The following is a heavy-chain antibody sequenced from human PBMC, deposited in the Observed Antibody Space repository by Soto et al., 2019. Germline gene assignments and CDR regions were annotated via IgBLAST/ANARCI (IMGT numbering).Heavy chain of an antibody. V-gene: IGHV4-34*01. CDR3: ARVVPAAIYYYYYGMDV. CDR2: INHSGST. J-gene: IGHJ6*02. D-gene: IGHD2-2*01. Sequence: SETLSLTCAVYGGSFSGYYWSWIRQPPGKGLEWIGEINHSGSTNYNPSLKSRVTISVDTSKNQFSLKLSSVTAADTAVYYCARVVPAAIYYYYYGMDVWSQGTTVTVSS. CDR1: GGSFSGYY.